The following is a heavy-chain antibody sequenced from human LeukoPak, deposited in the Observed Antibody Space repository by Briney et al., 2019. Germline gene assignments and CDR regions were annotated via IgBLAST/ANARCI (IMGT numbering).Heavy chain of an antibody. Sequence: GGSLRLSCAASGFTFSSYAVSWVRQAPGKGLEWVSAISGSGGSTYYADSVKGRFTISRDNSKNTLYLQMNSLRAEDTAVYYCAKDLVYYYDSSGYPDYWGQGTLVTVSS. CDR3: AKDLVYYYDSSGYPDY. CDR1: GFTFSSYA. CDR2: ISGSGGST. J-gene: IGHJ4*02. V-gene: IGHV3-23*01. D-gene: IGHD3-22*01.